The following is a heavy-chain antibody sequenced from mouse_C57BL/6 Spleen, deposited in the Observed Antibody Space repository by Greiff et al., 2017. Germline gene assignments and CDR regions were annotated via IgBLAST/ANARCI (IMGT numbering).Heavy chain of an antibody. CDR2: ISSGGDYI. V-gene: IGHV5-9-1*02. CDR1: GFTFSSYA. D-gene: IGHD2-5*01. CDR3: TSYSNYLDY. J-gene: IGHJ2*01. Sequence: EVMLVESGEGLVKPGGSLKLSCAASGFTFSSYAMSWVRQTPEKRLEWVGYISSGGDYIYYADTVKGRFTISRDNARNTLYLQMSSLKSEDTAMYYCTSYSNYLDYWGQGTTLTVSS.